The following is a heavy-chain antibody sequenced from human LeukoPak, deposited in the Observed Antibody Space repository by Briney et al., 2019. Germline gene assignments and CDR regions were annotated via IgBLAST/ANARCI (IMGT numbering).Heavy chain of an antibody. V-gene: IGHV3-7*04. Sequence: LGGSLRLSCAASGFTFSSYWMTWVRQSPGKGLEWVANIKEDGSDSNYMDSVKGRFTISRDNAKKSLYLQMDSLRAEDTAVYYWARDSGHCSGGICYDRFDYWGQGTLVTVSS. CDR2: IKEDGSDS. D-gene: IGHD2-15*01. CDR3: ARDSGHCSGGICYDRFDY. J-gene: IGHJ4*02. CDR1: GFTFSSYW.